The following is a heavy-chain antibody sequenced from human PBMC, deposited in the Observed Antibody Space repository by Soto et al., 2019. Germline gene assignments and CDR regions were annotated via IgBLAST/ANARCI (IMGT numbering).Heavy chain of an antibody. CDR1: GYTFTGYY. J-gene: IGHJ3*02. CDR3: ARDTGGSYYDAFDI. CDR2: INPNSGGT. V-gene: IGHV1-2*04. Sequence: ASVKVSCKASGYTFTGYYMHWVRQAPGQGLEWMGWINPNSGGTNYAQKFQGWVTMTRDASISTAYMELSRLRSDDTAVYYCARDTGGSYYDAFDIWGQGTMVTVS. D-gene: IGHD1-26*01.